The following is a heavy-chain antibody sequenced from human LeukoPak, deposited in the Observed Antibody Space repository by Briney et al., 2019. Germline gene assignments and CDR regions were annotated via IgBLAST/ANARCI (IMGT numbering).Heavy chain of an antibody. Sequence: GGSLRLSCAASGFTFSSYAMSWVRQAPGKGLEWVSAISGSGGSTYYADSVKGRFTISRDNSKNTLYLQMGSLRAEDMAVYYCARGRGYYGSGSYLAYYYYYYMDVWGKGTTVTISS. D-gene: IGHD3-10*01. CDR2: ISGSGGST. J-gene: IGHJ6*03. V-gene: IGHV3-23*01. CDR1: GFTFSSYA. CDR3: ARGRGYYGSGSYLAYYYYYYMDV.